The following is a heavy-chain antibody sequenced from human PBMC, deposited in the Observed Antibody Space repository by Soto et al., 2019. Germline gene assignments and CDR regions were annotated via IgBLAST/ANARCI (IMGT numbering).Heavy chain of an antibody. CDR3: AKGGSASFIAPAGRDNWFDP. CDR1: GFTFDHYA. CDR2: ISWNGGRT. J-gene: IGHJ5*02. D-gene: IGHD6-13*01. V-gene: IGHV3-9*01. Sequence: EVHLVESGGGLAQPGRALRLSCAASGFTFDHYAMYWVRQSPGKGLEWVSVISWNGGRTAYADSVKGRFTISRDNAYNSLYLQMDSLRAEDSALYFCAKGGSASFIAPAGRDNWFDPWGQGTLVTVSS.